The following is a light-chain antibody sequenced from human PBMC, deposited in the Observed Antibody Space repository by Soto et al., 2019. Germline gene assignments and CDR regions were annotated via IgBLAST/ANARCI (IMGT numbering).Light chain of an antibody. CDR3: QQYNSYSWT. J-gene: IGKJ1*01. V-gene: IGKV1-5*03. Sequence: DIQMTQSPSTLSASVGERVTITCGASKSISSWWAWYQQKPGKAPKLLIYRASSLESGVPSRFSGSGSGTEFTLTISSLQPDDFATYYCQQYNSYSWTFGQGTKVEIK. CDR2: RAS. CDR1: KSISSW.